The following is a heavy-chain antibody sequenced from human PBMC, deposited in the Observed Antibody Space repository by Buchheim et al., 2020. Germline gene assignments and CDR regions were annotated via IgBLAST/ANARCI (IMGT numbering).Heavy chain of an antibody. CDR1: GFTFSSYA. J-gene: IGHJ4*02. Sequence: EVQLLESGGGLVQPGGSLRLSCAASGFTFSSYAMSWVRQAPGKGLGWVSAISGSGGSTYYADSVKGRFTISRDNSKNTLYLQMNSLRAEDTAVYYCAKDLVTRTDRGTAAGLLDYWGQGTL. D-gene: IGHD6-13*01. V-gene: IGHV3-23*01. CDR3: AKDLVTRTDRGTAAGLLDY. CDR2: ISGSGGST.